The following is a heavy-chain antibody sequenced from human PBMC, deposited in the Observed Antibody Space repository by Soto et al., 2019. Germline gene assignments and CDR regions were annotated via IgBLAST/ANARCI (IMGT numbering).Heavy chain of an antibody. V-gene: IGHV4-59*01. D-gene: IGHD6-19*01. J-gene: IGHJ4*02. CDR3: ARDSEVAGTGVDY. Sequence: SETLSLTCTVSGGSISSYSWCWIRQPPGEGLEWIGYIYYSGSTNYNPSLKSRVTISVDTSKNQFSLRLSSVTAADTAVYYCARDSEVAGTGVDYWGQGTLVTVSS. CDR1: GGSISSYS. CDR2: IYYSGST.